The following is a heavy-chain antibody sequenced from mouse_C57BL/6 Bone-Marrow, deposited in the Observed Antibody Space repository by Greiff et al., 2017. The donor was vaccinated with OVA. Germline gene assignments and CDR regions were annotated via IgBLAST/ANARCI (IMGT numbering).Heavy chain of an antibody. CDR3: ARAFWAWFAY. CDR1: GYTFTSYG. D-gene: IGHD4-1*01. J-gene: IGHJ3*01. CDR2: IYPRSGNT. V-gene: IGHV1-81*01. Sequence: VKLMESGAELARPGASVKLSCKASGYTFTSYGISWVKQRTGQGLEWIGEIYPRSGNTYYNEKFKGKATLTADKSSSTAYMELRSLTSEDSAVYFCARAFWAWFAYWGQGTLVTVSA.